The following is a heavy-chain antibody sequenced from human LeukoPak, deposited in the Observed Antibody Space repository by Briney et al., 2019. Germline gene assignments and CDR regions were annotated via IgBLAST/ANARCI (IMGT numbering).Heavy chain of an antibody. D-gene: IGHD6-6*01. V-gene: IGHV1-69*04. CDR2: IIPILGIA. Sequence: SVKVSCKASGGTFSSYAISWVRQAPGQGLEWMGRIIPILGIANYAQKFQGRVTITADKSTSTAYMELSSLRSENTAVYYCARDSEQLVDYWGQGTLVTVSS. CDR3: ARDSEQLVDY. CDR1: GGTFSSYA. J-gene: IGHJ4*02.